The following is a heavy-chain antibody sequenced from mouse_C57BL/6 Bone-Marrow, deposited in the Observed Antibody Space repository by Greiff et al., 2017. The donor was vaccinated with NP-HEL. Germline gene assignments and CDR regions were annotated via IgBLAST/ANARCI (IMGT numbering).Heavy chain of an antibody. CDR3: VLIRDYYAMDY. CDR1: GYTFTSYG. V-gene: IGHV1-81*01. Sequence: QVQLQQSGAELARPGASVKLSCKASGYTFTSYGRSWVKQRPGQGLEWIGEIYPRSGNVYYNEKFKGKATLTADKSSSTAYMRLRSLTSEDSAVYFCVLIRDYYAMDYWGQGTSVTVSS. J-gene: IGHJ4*01. D-gene: IGHD1-1*01. CDR2: IYPRSGNV.